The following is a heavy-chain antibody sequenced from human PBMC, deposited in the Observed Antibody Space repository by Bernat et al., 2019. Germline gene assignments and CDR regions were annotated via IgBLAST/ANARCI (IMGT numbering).Heavy chain of an antibody. J-gene: IGHJ4*02. CDR2: ISGSGGST. V-gene: IGHV3-23*01. CDR3: ATPPRGGLEFDY. CDR1: GFPFSSYA. Sequence: EVQLLESGGGLVQPGGSLRLSFAASGFPFSSYAMSGVRQPPGKGLGWVSAISGSGGSTYYADSVKGRFTISRDNSKNTLYLQMNSLRAEDTAVYYCATPPRGGLEFDYWGQGTLVTVSS.